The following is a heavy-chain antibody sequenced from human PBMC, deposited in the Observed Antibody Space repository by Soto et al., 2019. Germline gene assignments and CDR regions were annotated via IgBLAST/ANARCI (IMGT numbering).Heavy chain of an antibody. V-gene: IGHV1-2*02. CDR1: GYSFTGNS. D-gene: IGHD6-25*01. Sequence: QVHLVQSGAEVKKPGASVKVACKASGYSFTGNSMHWVRQAPGQGLEWMGWINPNNGGTNYAQKFQGRVTMTKENSIRTAYMDLSRLRSDDKDVYYCPMQRGGVVYWGQGTLVTVSS. CDR2: INPNNGGT. CDR3: PMQRGGVVY. J-gene: IGHJ4*02.